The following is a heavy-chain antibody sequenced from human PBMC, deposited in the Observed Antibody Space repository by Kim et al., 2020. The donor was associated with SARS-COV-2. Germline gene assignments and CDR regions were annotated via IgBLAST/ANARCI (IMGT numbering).Heavy chain of an antibody. V-gene: IGHV3-30*18. D-gene: IGHD5-12*01. CDR1: GFTFSSYG. J-gene: IGHJ4*02. CDR2: ISYDGSNK. Sequence: GGSLRLSCAASGFTFSSYGMHWVRQAPGKGLEWVAVISYDGSNKYYADSVKGRFTISRDNSKNTLYLQMNSLRAEDTAVYYCAKEDLDSGKYYFDYWGQGTLVTVSS. CDR3: AKEDLDSGKYYFDY.